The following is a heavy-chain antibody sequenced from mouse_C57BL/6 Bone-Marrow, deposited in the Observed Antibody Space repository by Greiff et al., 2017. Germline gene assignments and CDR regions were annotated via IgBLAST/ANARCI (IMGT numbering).Heavy chain of an antibody. CDR2: IDPENGDT. J-gene: IGHJ2*01. CDR3: AKTVSNTDSFDF. CDR1: GFNIKDDY. Sequence: EVQLQQSGAELVRPGASVKLSCTASGFNIKDDYMHWVKQRPEQGLEWIGWIDPENGDTEYASKFQGKATITADTSSNTAYLQLSSLTSEDTAVYYCAKTVSNTDSFDFGGQGTAPTVS. V-gene: IGHV14-4*01. D-gene: IGHD2-5*01.